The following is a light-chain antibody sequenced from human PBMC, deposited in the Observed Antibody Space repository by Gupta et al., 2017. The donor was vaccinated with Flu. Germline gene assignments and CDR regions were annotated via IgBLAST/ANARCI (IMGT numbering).Light chain of an antibody. CDR2: EDS. CDR1: SSDVGGYNY. J-gene: IGLJ3*02. CDR3: NSHTSNSNLGV. V-gene: IGLV2-14*01. Sequence: QSALTQPASVSGSPGPSITISCTGTSSDVGGYNYVSWYQQHPSTAHKLMMYEDSNRPSGVSNRFPCSNSVTTDTPTLTVLQAEDEADDDCNSHTSNSNLGVFGGGTKLTVL.